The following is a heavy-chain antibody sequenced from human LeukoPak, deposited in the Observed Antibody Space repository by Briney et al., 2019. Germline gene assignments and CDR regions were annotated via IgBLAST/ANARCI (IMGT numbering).Heavy chain of an antibody. CDR2: INSGSTYT. Sequence: GGSLRLSCAASGFTFSSYMMNWVRQAPGKGLEWVSSINSGSTYTYYTESVKGRFTISRDNAKNSLYLKMNSLRAEDTAVYYCARSQPSSSWIYYYYYGMDVWGQGTTVTVSS. D-gene: IGHD6-13*01. J-gene: IGHJ6*02. V-gene: IGHV3-21*01. CDR1: GFTFSSYM. CDR3: ARSQPSSSWIYYYYYGMDV.